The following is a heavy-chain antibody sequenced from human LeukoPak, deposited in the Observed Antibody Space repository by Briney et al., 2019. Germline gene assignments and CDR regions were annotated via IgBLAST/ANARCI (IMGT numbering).Heavy chain of an antibody. Sequence: ASVKVSCKASGYTLNGYYIHWVRQAPGQGLEWMGWINPNSGGTNYAQKFQDRVTMTRDTSISTAYMELSRLTSDDTATYYCARGKSNLVALNWLDPWGQGTLVTVSS. CDR2: INPNSGGT. J-gene: IGHJ5*02. CDR1: GYTLNGYY. CDR3: ARGKSNLVALNWLDP. V-gene: IGHV1-2*02. D-gene: IGHD5-24*01.